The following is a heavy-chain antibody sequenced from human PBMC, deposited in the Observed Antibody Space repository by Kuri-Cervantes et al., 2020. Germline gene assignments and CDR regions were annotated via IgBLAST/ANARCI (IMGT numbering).Heavy chain of an antibody. D-gene: IGHD5-24*01. V-gene: IGHV4-59*01. Sequence: SETLCLTCTVSGGTISSYYWNWFRQPPGKGLEWIGYIYYSGSSNYNPSLKSRVTMSVDTSKNQFSLKMSSVTAADTAVYYCARDIQMATIGALGYWGQGILVTVSS. CDR2: IYYSGSS. CDR1: GGTISSYY. J-gene: IGHJ4*02. CDR3: ARDIQMATIGALGY.